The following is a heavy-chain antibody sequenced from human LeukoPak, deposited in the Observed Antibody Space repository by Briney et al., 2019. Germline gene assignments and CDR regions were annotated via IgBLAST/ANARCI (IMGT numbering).Heavy chain of an antibody. CDR2: ISAYNGNT. CDR3: ASSRPRYCSSTSCYDFDY. V-gene: IGHV1-18*01. CDR1: GGTFSSYA. D-gene: IGHD2-2*01. Sequence: ASVKVSCKASGGTFSSYAISWVRQAPGQGLEWMGWISAYNGNTNYAQKLQGRVTMTTDTSTSTAYMELRSLRSDDTAVYYCASSRPRYCSSTSCYDFDYWGQGTLVTVSS. J-gene: IGHJ4*02.